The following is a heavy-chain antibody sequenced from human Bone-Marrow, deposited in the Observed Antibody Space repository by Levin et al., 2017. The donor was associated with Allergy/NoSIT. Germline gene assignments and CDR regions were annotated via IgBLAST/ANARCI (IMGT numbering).Heavy chain of an antibody. Sequence: PGGSLRLSCAASGFAFSNYDMHWVRQAPGKGLEWVAVVSYDGSNQKYADSMKGRFIVSRDNSKSTLFLQMNSLRPEDTAIYYCQCKADSGYFDHWGQGTLVTVSS. CDR3: QCKADSGYFDH. D-gene: IGHD1-26*01. J-gene: IGHJ4*02. CDR2: VSYDGSNQ. V-gene: IGHV3-30*03. CDR1: GFAFSNYD.